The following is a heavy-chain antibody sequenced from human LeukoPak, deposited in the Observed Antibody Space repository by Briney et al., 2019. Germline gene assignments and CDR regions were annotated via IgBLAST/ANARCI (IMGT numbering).Heavy chain of an antibody. CDR2: ISSSSSTI. Sequence: GGSLRLSCAASGFTFSSYSMNWVRQAPGKGLEWVSYISSSSSTIYYADSVKGRFTISRDNAKNSLYLQMNSLRAEDTAVYYCAKDRPVVPAAISAFDIWGQGTMVTVSS. CDR3: AKDRPVVPAAISAFDI. D-gene: IGHD2-2*02. J-gene: IGHJ3*02. CDR1: GFTFSSYS. V-gene: IGHV3-48*01.